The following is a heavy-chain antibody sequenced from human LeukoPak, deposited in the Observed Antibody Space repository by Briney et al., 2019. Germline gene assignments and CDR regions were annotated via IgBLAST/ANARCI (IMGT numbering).Heavy chain of an antibody. Sequence: SETLSLTCTVSGGSISSYYWSWIRQPPGKGLEWIGFIYHSGSTNYNPSLKSRVTISVDTSKNEFSLKLSSVTTADTAVYYCARDRVGSGCLDYWGQGTLVTVSS. J-gene: IGHJ4*02. V-gene: IGHV4-59*01. D-gene: IGHD6-19*01. CDR3: ARDRVGSGCLDY. CDR1: GGSISSYY. CDR2: IYHSGST.